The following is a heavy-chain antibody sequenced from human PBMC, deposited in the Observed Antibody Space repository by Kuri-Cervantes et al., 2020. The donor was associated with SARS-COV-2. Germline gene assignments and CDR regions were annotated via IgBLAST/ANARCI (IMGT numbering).Heavy chain of an antibody. J-gene: IGHJ3*02. CDR1: GFTFSSYS. V-gene: IGHV3-21*01. D-gene: IGHD6-19*01. Sequence: GESLKISCAASGFTFSSYSTNWVRQAPGKGLEWVSSISSSSSYIYYADSVKGRFTISRDNAKNSLYLQMNSLRAEDTAVYYCAMAQWLVMSAFDIWGQGTMVTVSS. CDR2: ISSSSSYI. CDR3: AMAQWLVMSAFDI.